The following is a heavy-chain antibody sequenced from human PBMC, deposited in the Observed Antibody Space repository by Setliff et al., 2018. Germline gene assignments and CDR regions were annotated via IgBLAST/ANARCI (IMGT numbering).Heavy chain of an antibody. CDR1: GYSISSGYY. D-gene: IGHD6-19*01. Sequence: TETLSLTCAVSGYSISSGYYWGWIRQPPGKGLEWIGSIYHSGSTYYNPSLKSRVTISVDTSKNQFSLKLSSVTAADMAVYYCAREQWLDPPGYYYMDVWAKGTTVTAP. V-gene: IGHV4-38-2*02. CDR2: IYHSGST. CDR3: AREQWLDPPGYYYMDV. J-gene: IGHJ6*03.